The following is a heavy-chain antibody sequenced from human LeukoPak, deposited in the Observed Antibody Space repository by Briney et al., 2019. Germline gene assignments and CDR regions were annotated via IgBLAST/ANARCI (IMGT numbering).Heavy chain of an antibody. CDR1: GFTFSSYA. D-gene: IGHD3-22*01. CDR2: ISGSGGST. J-gene: IGHJ3*02. CDR3: AKDRGSYDSSGYLLADAFDI. Sequence: PGGSLRLSCAASGFTFSSYAMSWVRQAPGKGLEWVSAISGSGGSTYYADSVKGRFTISRDNSKNTLYLQMNSLRAEDTAVYCCAKDRGSYDSSGYLLADAFDIWGQGTMVTVSS. V-gene: IGHV3-23*01.